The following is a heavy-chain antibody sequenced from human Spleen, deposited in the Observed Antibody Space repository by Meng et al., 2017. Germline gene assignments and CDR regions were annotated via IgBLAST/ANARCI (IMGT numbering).Heavy chain of an antibody. D-gene: IGHD2-2*01. Sequence: GESLKISCAVSGFTVSDTYMTWVRQAPGKGLEWVSLIQSGGRTYYADSVRGRFTISRDSSKNTLSLQMNSVRADDTAVYFCARKAGNCIRTTCYSLDYWGQGKRVTVYS. J-gene: IGHJ4*02. CDR2: IQSGGRT. CDR1: GFTVSDTY. CDR3: ARKAGNCIRTTCYSLDY. V-gene: IGHV3-66*02.